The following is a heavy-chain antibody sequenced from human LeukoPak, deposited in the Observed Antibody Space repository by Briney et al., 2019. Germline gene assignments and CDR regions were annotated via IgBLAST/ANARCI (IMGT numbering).Heavy chain of an antibody. D-gene: IGHD3-10*01. CDR3: ARRGAIPGHWYFDL. Sequence: GGSLRLSCAASGFTFSGYNMKWVRQAPGKGLEWVSYIRSSSDSKYYADSVKGRFTISRDNAKNSLILQMNSLRAEDTAVYYCARRGAIPGHWYFDLWGRGTLVTVSS. J-gene: IGHJ2*01. CDR1: GFTFSGYN. V-gene: IGHV3-48*04. CDR2: IRSSSDSK.